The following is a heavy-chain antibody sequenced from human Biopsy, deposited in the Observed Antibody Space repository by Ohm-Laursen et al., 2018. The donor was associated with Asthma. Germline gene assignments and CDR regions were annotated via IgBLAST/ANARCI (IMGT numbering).Heavy chain of an antibody. CDR3: VRDGTDDAFDI. J-gene: IGHJ3*02. Sequence: SLRLSCTASGFSFGNFAIHWVRQAPGKGLEWVGVISKDASTQDYADSVRGRFTMARDNSKNTLDLQMNSLREEDTAVYYCVRDGTDDAFDIWGQGTVVSVSS. CDR1: GFSFGNFA. CDR2: ISKDASTQ. V-gene: IGHV3-30*01. D-gene: IGHD1-1*01.